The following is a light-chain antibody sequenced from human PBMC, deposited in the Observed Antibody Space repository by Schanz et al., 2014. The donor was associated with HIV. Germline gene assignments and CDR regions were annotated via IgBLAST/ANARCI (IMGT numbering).Light chain of an antibody. V-gene: IGKV3-20*01. CDR2: GAS. Sequence: EIVLTQSPGTLSLSPGERATLSCRASQSVSSNSLAWYQEKPGQAPRLLIYGASTRATGIPARFSGSGSGTEFTLTSSRLEPEDFAVYYCQQYGSSPLFGQGTKVEIK. CDR3: QQYGSSPL. J-gene: IGKJ1*01. CDR1: QSVSSNS.